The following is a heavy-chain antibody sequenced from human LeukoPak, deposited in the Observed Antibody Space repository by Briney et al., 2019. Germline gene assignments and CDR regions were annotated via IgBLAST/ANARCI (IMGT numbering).Heavy chain of an antibody. Sequence: GGSLRLSCAASGFTFSSYSMNWVRQAPGKGLEWVSYISSSSSTIYYEDSVKGRFTISRDNAKNSLYLQMNSLRAEDTAVYYCARDDGSSYYYYGMDVWGQGTTVTVSS. J-gene: IGHJ6*02. V-gene: IGHV3-48*01. CDR3: ARDDGSSYYYYGMDV. CDR2: ISSSSSTI. CDR1: GFTFSSYS. D-gene: IGHD2/OR15-2a*01.